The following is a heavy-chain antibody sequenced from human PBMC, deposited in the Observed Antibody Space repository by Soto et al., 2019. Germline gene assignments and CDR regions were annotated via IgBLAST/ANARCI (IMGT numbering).Heavy chain of an antibody. CDR1: GFTFSNAW. Sequence: VSLRLSCAASGFTFSNAWMSWVRQAPGKGLEWVGRIKSKTDGGTTDYAAPVKGRFTISRDDSKNTLYLQMNSLKTEDTAVYYCTFSGGSGSYYKDYWGQGTLVTVSS. V-gene: IGHV3-15*01. J-gene: IGHJ4*02. CDR2: IKSKTDGGTT. CDR3: TFSGGSGSYYKDY. D-gene: IGHD3-10*01.